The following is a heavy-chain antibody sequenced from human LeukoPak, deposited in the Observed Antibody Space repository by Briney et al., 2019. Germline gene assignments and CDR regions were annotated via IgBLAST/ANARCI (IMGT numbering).Heavy chain of an antibody. CDR3: ARYSSSSGGASHYFDY. CDR1: GFSLRSYW. V-gene: IGHV3-74*01. CDR2: ISGDGSMT. Sequence: PGGSLRLSCAVSGFSLRSYWMHWVRQAPGKGLVWVSRISGDGSMTNYADSVKGRFTISRDNAKNTVYLQMNSLRAEDTAVYYCARYSSSSGGASHYFDYWGQGTLVTASS. J-gene: IGHJ4*02. D-gene: IGHD6-6*01.